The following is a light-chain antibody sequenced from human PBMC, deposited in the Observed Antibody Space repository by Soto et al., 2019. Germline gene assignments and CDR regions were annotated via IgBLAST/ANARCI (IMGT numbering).Light chain of an antibody. CDR1: QSLSSY. Sequence: DIQMTQSPSYLSASVGDRVTITCRASQSLSSYLNWYQQKPRNAPKLLIYAASSLQSGVPSRFSGSGSGTDFTLTISRLQPEDFATYYYQQSYSTPRTFGQGTKVEIK. CDR3: QQSYSTPRT. J-gene: IGKJ1*01. V-gene: IGKV1-39*01. CDR2: AAS.